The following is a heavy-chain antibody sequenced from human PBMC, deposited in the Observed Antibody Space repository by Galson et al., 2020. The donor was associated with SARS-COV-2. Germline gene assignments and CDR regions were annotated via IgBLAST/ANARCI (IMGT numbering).Heavy chain of an antibody. CDR2: IYYSGST. D-gene: IGHD3-3*01. CDR3: ATNTIFGVVIMRYYYHYMDV. CDR1: GGSISSSSYY. Sequence: SETLSLTCTVSGGSISSSSYYWGWIRQPPGKGLEWIGSIYYSGSTYYNPSLKSRVTISVDTSKNQFSLKLSSVTAADTAVYYCATNTIFGVVIMRYYYHYMDVWGKGTTVTVSS. J-gene: IGHJ6*03. V-gene: IGHV4-39*07.